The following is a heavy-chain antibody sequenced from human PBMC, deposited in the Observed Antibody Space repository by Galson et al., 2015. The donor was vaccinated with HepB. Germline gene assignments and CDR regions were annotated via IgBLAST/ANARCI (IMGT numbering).Heavy chain of an antibody. D-gene: IGHD1-1*01. Sequence: ETLSLTCTVSGGSISSYYWSWIRQPPGKGLEWIGYIYYSGSTNYNPSLKSRVTISVDTSKNQFSPKLSSVTAADTAVCYCARDLIPTVSQSPSKTHAWKLPATALPMGPCCLLSFHQGPIGLPPGALLQEHLWG. J-gene: IGHJ6*01. CDR1: GGSISSYY. V-gene: IGHV4-59*01. CDR3: ARDLIPTVSQSPSKTHAWKLPATALPMGPCCLLSFHQGPIGLPPGALLQEHL. CDR2: IYYSGST.